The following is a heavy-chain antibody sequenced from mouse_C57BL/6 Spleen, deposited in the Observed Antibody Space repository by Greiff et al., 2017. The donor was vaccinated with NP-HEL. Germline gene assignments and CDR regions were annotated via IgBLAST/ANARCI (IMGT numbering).Heavy chain of an antibody. CDR2: IDPSDSYP. V-gene: IGHV1-69*01. CDR3: ARSGWDVAY. CDR1: GYTFTSYW. J-gene: IGHJ3*01. D-gene: IGHD3-1*01. Sequence: QVQLQQPGAELVMPGASVKLSCKASGYTFTSYWMHWVKQRPGQGLEWIGEIDPSDSYPNYNQKFKGKSTLTVDKSSSTAYMQLSSLTSEDSAVYYCARSGWDVAYWGQGTLVTVSA.